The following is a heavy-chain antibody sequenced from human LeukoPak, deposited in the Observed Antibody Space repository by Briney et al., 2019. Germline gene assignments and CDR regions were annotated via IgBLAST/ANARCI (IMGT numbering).Heavy chain of an antibody. CDR3: TRWPYDYGGNHFDY. Sequence: PGGSLRLSCAASGFTFSGSAMHWVRQASGKGLEWVGRIRSKANSYATAYAASVRGRFTISRNNSKNTAYLQMNSLKTEDTAVYYCTRWPYDYGGNHFDYWGQGTLVTVSS. V-gene: IGHV3-73*01. CDR1: GFTFSGSA. D-gene: IGHD4-17*01. CDR2: IRSKANSYAT. J-gene: IGHJ4*02.